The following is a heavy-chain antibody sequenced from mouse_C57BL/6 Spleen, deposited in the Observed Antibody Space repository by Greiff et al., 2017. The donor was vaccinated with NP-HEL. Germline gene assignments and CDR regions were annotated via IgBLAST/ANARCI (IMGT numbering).Heavy chain of an antibody. J-gene: IGHJ1*03. CDR2: IYPGDGDT. D-gene: IGHD4-1*01. V-gene: IGHV1-80*01. Sequence: QVHVKQSGAELVKPGASVKISCKASGYAFSSYWMNWVKQRPGKGPEWIGQIYPGDGDTNYNGKFKGKATLTADKSSSTAYIQLSSLTSEDSAVYFCARNWDNVWGTGTTVTVSS. CDR3: ARNWDNV. CDR1: GYAFSSYW.